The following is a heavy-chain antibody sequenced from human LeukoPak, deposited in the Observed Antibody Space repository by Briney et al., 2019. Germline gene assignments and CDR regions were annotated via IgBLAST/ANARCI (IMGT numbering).Heavy chain of an antibody. V-gene: IGHV4-4*02. CDR1: GGSISSNNW. D-gene: IGHD3-22*01. Sequence: PSETLSLTCTVSGGSISSNNWWGWVRQPPGKGLEWIGEIYHSGSPNYNPSLKSRVTISVDKSRNHFSLNLSSVTAADTAVYYCARGSSGYYFGEYYYYGMDVWGQGTTVTVSS. CDR3: ARGSSGYYFGEYYYYGMDV. CDR2: IYHSGSP. J-gene: IGHJ6*02.